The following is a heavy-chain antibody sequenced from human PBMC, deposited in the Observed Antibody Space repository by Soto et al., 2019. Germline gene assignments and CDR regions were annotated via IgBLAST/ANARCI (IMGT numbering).Heavy chain of an antibody. J-gene: IGHJ5*02. D-gene: IGHD6-13*01. CDR1: GYTFTSYG. V-gene: IGHV1-18*04. Sequence: GASVKVSFKASGYTFTSYGISWVRQAPGQGLEWMGWISAYNGNTNYAQKLQGGVTMTTDTSTSTAYMELRSLRSDDTAVYYCARGSVPAGNNWFAPWGQGTMVTVSS. CDR2: ISAYNGNT. CDR3: ARGSVPAGNNWFAP.